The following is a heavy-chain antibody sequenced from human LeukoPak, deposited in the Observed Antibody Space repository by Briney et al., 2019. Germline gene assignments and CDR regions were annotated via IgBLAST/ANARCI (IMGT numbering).Heavy chain of an antibody. D-gene: IGHD6-13*01. CDR2: IRSKANSYAT. CDR3: TRTAAGAFDY. CDR1: GFTFSGSA. V-gene: IGHV3-73*01. Sequence: GGSLRLSCAASGFTFSGSAMHWVRQAPGKGLEWVGRIRSKANSYATAYAASVKGRFTISRDDSKNTAYLQMNSLKTEDTAVYYCTRTAAGAFDYWGQGTLVTVSS. J-gene: IGHJ4*02.